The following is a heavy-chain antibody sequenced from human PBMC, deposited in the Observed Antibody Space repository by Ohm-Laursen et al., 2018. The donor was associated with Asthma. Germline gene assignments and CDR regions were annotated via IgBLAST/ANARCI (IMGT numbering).Heavy chain of an antibody. CDR1: GFTFSSYS. CDR2: ISSSSSTI. V-gene: IGHV3-48*02. D-gene: IGHD2-2*01. CDR3: ARDRNRYCSSTSCYSAPDSYYYYGMDV. J-gene: IGHJ6*02. Sequence: SLRLSCTASGFTFSSYSMNWVRQAPGKGLEWVSYISSSSSTIYYADSVKGRFTISRDNAKNSLYLQMNSLRDEDTAVYYCARDRNRYCSSTSCYSAPDSYYYYGMDVWGQGTTATVSS.